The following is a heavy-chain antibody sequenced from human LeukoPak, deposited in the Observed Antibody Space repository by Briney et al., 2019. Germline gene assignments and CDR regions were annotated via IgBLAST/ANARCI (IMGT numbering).Heavy chain of an antibody. CDR2: INSDGSIT. Sequence: GGSLRLSCAASGFTFSSYWMHWVRQAPGKGLVWVSRINSDGSITTYADSVRGRFTISRDNAKSTLYLQMSSLRAENTAVYYCANSTQISKYADYWGQGALVTVSS. CDR1: GFTFSSYW. J-gene: IGHJ4*02. V-gene: IGHV3-74*01. CDR3: ANSTQISKYADY. D-gene: IGHD2-2*01.